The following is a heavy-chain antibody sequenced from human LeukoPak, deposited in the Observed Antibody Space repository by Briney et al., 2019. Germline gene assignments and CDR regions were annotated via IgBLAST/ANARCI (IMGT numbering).Heavy chain of an antibody. V-gene: IGHV3-30*02. CDR3: ATTVVTLD. CDR2: IRYDGSNK. J-gene: IGHJ4*02. CDR1: GFTFSSYD. Sequence: PGGSLRLSCAASGFTFSSYDMHWVRQAPGKGLEWVAFIRYDGSNKYYADSVKGRFTISRDNSKNTLYLQMNSLRPEDTAVYYCATTVVTLDWGQGTLVTVSS. D-gene: IGHD4-23*01.